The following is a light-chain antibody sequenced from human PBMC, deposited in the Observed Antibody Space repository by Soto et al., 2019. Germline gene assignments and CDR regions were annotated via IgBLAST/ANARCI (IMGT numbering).Light chain of an antibody. V-gene: IGKV2-28*01. CDR1: QSLLHINGYTY. CDR2: LGS. CDR3: IQDLQTRA. J-gene: IGKJ1*01. Sequence: DIVMTQSPLSLSVTPGEPASISCRSSQSLLHINGYTYLDWYLQKPAQSPQLLIYLGSNRASGVPARFGGSGSGTDFTLKISSVEAADVGVEDCIQDLQTRAFGQGTKVEIK.